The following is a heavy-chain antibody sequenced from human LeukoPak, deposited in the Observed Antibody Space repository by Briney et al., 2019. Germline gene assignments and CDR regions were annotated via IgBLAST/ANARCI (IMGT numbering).Heavy chain of an antibody. Sequence: RAGGSLRLSCAASGFTFSGCAMSWVRQAPGKGLEWVSSISGSGGSTYYADSVKGRFTISRDNSKNTLYLQMNSLRAEDTAVYYCAKGGYSNPKDARFFDYWGQGTLVTVSS. CDR3: AKGGYSNPKDARFFDY. CDR2: ISGSGGST. V-gene: IGHV3-23*01. CDR1: GFTFSGCA. D-gene: IGHD4-11*01. J-gene: IGHJ4*02.